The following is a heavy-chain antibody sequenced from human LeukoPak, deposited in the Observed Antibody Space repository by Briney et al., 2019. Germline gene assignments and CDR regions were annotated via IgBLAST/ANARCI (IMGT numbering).Heavy chain of an antibody. CDR2: ISWNSGSI. J-gene: IGHJ4*02. V-gene: IGHV3-9*01. CDR3: AKDRRSGIAAAGTRYYFDS. CDR1: GFTFDDYA. D-gene: IGHD6-13*01. Sequence: GGSLRLSCAASGFTFDDYAMHWVRRAPGKGLEWASGISWNSGSIGYADSVKGRFTISRDNAKNSLYLQMNSLRDEDTALYYCAKDRRSGIAAAGTRYYFDSWGQGTLVTVSS.